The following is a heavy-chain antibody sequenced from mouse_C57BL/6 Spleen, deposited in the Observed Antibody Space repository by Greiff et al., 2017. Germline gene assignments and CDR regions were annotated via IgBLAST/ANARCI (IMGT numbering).Heavy chain of an antibody. CDR2: INPNNGGT. CDR3: AREAMDY. Sequence: EVQLQQSGPELVKPGASVKISYKASGYTFTDYYMNWVKQSHGKSLEWIGDINPNNGGTSYNQKFKGKATLTVDKSSSTAYMELRSLTSEDSAVYYCAREAMDYWGQGTSVTVSS. J-gene: IGHJ4*01. V-gene: IGHV1-26*01. CDR1: GYTFTDYY.